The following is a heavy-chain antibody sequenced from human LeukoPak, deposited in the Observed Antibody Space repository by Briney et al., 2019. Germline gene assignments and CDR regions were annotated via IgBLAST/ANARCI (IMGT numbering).Heavy chain of an antibody. CDR2: ISSSSYI. V-gene: IGHV3-21*01. CDR3: ARDAPYYCSSTSCYTKFSYYFDY. D-gene: IGHD2-2*02. Sequence: GGSLRLSCAASGFTFSSYSMNWVRQAPGKGLEWVSSISSSSYIYYADSVKGRFTISRDNAKNSLYLQMNSLRAEDTAVYYCARDAPYYCSSTSCYTKFSYYFDYWGQGTLVTVSS. CDR1: GFTFSSYS. J-gene: IGHJ4*02.